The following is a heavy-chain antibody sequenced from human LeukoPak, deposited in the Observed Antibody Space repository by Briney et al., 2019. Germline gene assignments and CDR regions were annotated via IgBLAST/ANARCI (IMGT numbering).Heavy chain of an antibody. D-gene: IGHD2-15*01. Sequence: QTGGSLRLSCAASGFTFNSYPMSWVRQAPGKGLEWVSSISENGGYTYYADSVKGRFTISRDNSNNTVNLQMNSLRAEDTAVYYCAKQLGYCSDGSCYFPYWGQGTLVTVSS. CDR3: AKQLGYCSDGSCYFPY. J-gene: IGHJ4*02. V-gene: IGHV3-23*01. CDR2: ISENGGYT. CDR1: GFTFNSYP.